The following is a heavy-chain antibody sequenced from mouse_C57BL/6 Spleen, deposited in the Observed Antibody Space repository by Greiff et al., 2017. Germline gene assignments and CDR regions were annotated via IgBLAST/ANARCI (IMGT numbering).Heavy chain of an antibody. CDR3: ARAPQDYFDY. Sequence: EVQRVESGGDLVKPGGSLKLSCAASGFTFSSYGMSWVRQTPDKRLEWVATISSGGSYTYSPDSVKGRFTISRDNAKNTLYLQMSSLKSEDTAMYYCARAPQDYFDYWGQGTTLTVSS. V-gene: IGHV5-6*01. J-gene: IGHJ2*01. CDR1: GFTFSSYG. CDR2: ISSGGSYT.